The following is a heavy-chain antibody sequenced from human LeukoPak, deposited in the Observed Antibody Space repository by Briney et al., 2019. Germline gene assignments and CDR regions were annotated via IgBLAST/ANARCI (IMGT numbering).Heavy chain of an antibody. J-gene: IGHJ4*02. CDR3: ARGGRYYFDY. CDR2: IIPFFGSA. CDR1: GDTFSSYA. D-gene: IGHD2-15*01. V-gene: IGHV1-69*13. Sequence: SVKVSCKASGDTFSSYAFSWVRQAPGQGLEWMGGIIPFFGSAKFPQKFQGRVTFSADESTTTAYMELSSLRSEDTAVYYCARGGRYYFDYWGQGTLVTVSS.